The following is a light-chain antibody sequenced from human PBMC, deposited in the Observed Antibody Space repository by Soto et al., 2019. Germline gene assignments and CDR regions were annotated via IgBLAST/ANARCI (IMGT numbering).Light chain of an antibody. Sequence: QSVLTQPASVSGSRGQSITISCVGRNTDVGQDKSVSWYQQGPGKAPKLLIFEVTSRPSGVSSRFSGSRSGNTASLTISGLQPDDEGDYFCVSYTDTDTLVFGTGTKVTVL. CDR3: VSYTDTDTLV. CDR2: EVT. CDR1: NTDVGQDKS. V-gene: IGLV2-14*01. J-gene: IGLJ1*01.